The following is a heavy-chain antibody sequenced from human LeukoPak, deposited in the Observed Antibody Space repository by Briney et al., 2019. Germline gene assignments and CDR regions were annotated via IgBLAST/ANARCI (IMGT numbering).Heavy chain of an antibody. J-gene: IGHJ5*02. CDR3: AREPDNWFDP. CDR2: IKQDGNEK. CDR1: GSTSSTSW. V-gene: IGHV3-7*01. Sequence: GGSLRLSCAASGSTSSTSWMTWVRQAPGKGLQWVANIKQDGNEKFYVDSVKGRFTISRDNAKNSLYLQMNNLRAEDTAVYYCAREPDNWFDPWGQGTLVTVSS.